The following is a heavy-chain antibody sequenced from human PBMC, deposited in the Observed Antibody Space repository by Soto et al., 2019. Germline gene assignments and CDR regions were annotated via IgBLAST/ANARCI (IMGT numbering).Heavy chain of an antibody. CDR1: GFTFSSYA. V-gene: IGHV3-23*01. Sequence: GGSLRLSSAASGFTFSSYAMSWVRQAPGKGLEWVSAISGSGGSTYYADSVKGRFTISRDNSKNTLYLQMNSLRAEDTAVYYCAKDKVDCSSTSCYMDNWFDPWGQGTLVTVSS. D-gene: IGHD2-2*02. CDR3: AKDKVDCSSTSCYMDNWFDP. CDR2: ISGSGGST. J-gene: IGHJ5*02.